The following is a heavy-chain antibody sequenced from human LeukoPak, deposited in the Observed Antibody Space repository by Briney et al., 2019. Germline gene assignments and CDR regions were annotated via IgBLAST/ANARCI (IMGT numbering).Heavy chain of an antibody. CDR2: ISAYNGNT. D-gene: IGHD3-22*01. Sequence: GASVKVSCKASGYTFTSYGISWVRQAPGQGLEWMGWISAYNGNTNYAQKLQGRVTMTTDTSTSTAYMELRSLRSDDTAVYYCAREGYYDSSGYYYPYFDYWGQGTLVTVSS. CDR3: AREGYYDSSGYYYPYFDY. CDR1: GYTFTSYG. J-gene: IGHJ4*02. V-gene: IGHV1-18*01.